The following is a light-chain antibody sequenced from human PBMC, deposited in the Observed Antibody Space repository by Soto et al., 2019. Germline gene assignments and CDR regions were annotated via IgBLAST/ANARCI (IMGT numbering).Light chain of an antibody. V-gene: IGLV2-8*01. CDR2: DVS. Sequence: QSVLTQPPSASGSPGQSVTISCTGTSSDVGAYIYVSWFQQHPGKAPKLMIFDVSKRPSGVPDRFSGSKSGNTASLTVSGLQAEDEDDYYCSSYTVSNTWVFGGGTKLTVL. CDR1: SSDVGAYIY. J-gene: IGLJ3*02. CDR3: SSYTVSNTWV.